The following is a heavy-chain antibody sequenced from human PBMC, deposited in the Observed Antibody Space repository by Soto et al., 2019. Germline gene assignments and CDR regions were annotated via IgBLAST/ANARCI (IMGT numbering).Heavy chain of an antibody. CDR1: GFTFGSFG. Sequence: GGSLRLSCAASGFTFGSFGRNWVRQAPGKGLEWVSSISSSSSYIYYADSVKGRFTISRDNAKNSLYLQMNSLRAEDTAVYYCARELRTFDYWGQGTLVTVSS. CDR2: ISSSSSYI. D-gene: IGHD4-17*01. CDR3: ARELRTFDY. J-gene: IGHJ4*02. V-gene: IGHV3-21*01.